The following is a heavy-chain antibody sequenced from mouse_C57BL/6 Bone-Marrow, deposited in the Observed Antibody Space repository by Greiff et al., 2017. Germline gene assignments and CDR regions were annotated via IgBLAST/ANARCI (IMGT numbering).Heavy chain of an antibody. CDR3: TKDDGYPYYYAMDY. Sequence: EVQLQQSGGGLVQPGGSMKLSCAASGFTFSDAWMDWVRQSPEKGLEWVAEIRNKANNHATYYAESVKGRFTISRDDSKSSVYLQMNSLRAEDTGIYYCTKDDGYPYYYAMDYWGQGTSVTVSS. CDR2: IRNKANNHAT. V-gene: IGHV6-6*01. J-gene: IGHJ4*01. CDR1: GFTFSDAW. D-gene: IGHD2-3*01.